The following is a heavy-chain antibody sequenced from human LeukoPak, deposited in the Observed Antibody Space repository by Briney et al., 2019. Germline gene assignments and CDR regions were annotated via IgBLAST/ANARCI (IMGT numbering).Heavy chain of an antibody. J-gene: IGHJ4*02. V-gene: IGHV3-13*04. Sequence: GGSLRLSRAASGFTFSSYDMHWVRQATGKGLEWVSTIGAAGEMFYPGSVKGRFTISRDDAKNSVYLQMNSLRAGDTAVYYCVRRLRGWSAGFDYWGQGILVTVSS. CDR2: IGAAGEM. D-gene: IGHD6-19*01. CDR1: GFTFSSYD. CDR3: VRRLRGWSAGFDY.